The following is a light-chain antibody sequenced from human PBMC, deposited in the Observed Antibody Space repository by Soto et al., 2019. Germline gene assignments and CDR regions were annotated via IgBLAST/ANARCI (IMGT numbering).Light chain of an antibody. CDR2: DAS. J-gene: IGKJ1*01. CDR1: QTIGTY. Sequence: IEVTQSPSSLAASLGDRVTITCRASQTIGTYVNWYRQKSGAAPELLIYDASTLQSDVPSRFRGGASGTDFTLTISSLQLDDFATYYCQQSYNTPLTFGQGTKVEIK. CDR3: QQSYNTPLT. V-gene: IGKV1-39*01.